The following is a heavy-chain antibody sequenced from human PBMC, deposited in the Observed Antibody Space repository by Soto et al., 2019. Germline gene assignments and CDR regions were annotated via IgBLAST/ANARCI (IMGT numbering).Heavy chain of an antibody. Sequence: GSLRLSCAASGFTFSNAWMSWVRQAPGKGLEWVGRIKSKTDGGTTDYAAPVKGRFTISRDDSKNTLYLQMNSLKTEDTAVYYCTTDKVFEATIFGLVPTPTNTFDIWGQGTMVTVSS. J-gene: IGHJ3*02. V-gene: IGHV3-15*01. CDR3: TTDKVFEATIFGLVPTPTNTFDI. CDR1: GFTFSNAW. CDR2: IKSKTDGGTT. D-gene: IGHD3-3*01.